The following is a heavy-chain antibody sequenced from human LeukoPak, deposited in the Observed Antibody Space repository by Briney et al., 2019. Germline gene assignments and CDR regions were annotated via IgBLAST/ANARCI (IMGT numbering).Heavy chain of an antibody. D-gene: IGHD1-7*01. CDR1: GGTFSSYA. Sequence: ASVKVSCKASGGTFSSYAISWARQAPGQGLEWMGGIIPIFGTANYAQKFQGRVTITTDESTSTAYMELSSLRSEDTAVYYCARDGALGITGTNDYFDYWGQGTLVTVSS. J-gene: IGHJ4*02. CDR2: IIPIFGTA. V-gene: IGHV1-69*05. CDR3: ARDGALGITGTNDYFDY.